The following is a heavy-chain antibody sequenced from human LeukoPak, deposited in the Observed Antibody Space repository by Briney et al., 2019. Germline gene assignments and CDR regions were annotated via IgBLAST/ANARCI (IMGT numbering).Heavy chain of an antibody. D-gene: IGHD1-26*01. V-gene: IGHV3-21*01. J-gene: IGHJ4*02. CDR3: ASLRRIGSSNY. CDR1: GFTFSSYG. CDR2: ISSSSSYI. Sequence: EGSLRLSCAASGFTFSSYGMRWVRQAPGKGLEWVSSISSSSSYIYYADSVKGRFTISRDNAKNSLYLQMNSLRAEDTAVYYCASLRRIGSSNYWGQGTLVTVSS.